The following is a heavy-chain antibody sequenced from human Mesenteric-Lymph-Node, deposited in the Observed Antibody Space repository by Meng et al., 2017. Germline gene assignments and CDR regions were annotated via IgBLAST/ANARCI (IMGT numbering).Heavy chain of an antibody. Sequence: QGQVGRAGAEVKKPGASVKVSCKASGYTFTSYDINWVRQATGQGLEWMGRINPNSGGTNYAQKFQGRVTMTRDTSISTAYMELSRLRSDDTAVYYCARDLRYFEPKPGDAFDIWGQGTMVTVSS. CDR2: INPNSGGT. CDR3: ARDLRYFEPKPGDAFDI. V-gene: IGHV1-2*06. D-gene: IGHD3-9*01. CDR1: GYTFTSYD. J-gene: IGHJ3*02.